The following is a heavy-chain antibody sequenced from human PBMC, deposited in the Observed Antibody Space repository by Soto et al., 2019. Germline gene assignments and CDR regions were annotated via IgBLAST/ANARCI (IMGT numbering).Heavy chain of an antibody. J-gene: IGHJ4*02. CDR1: GGSISSSSYY. CDR2: IYYSGST. D-gene: IGHD3-10*01. Sequence: SLTCTVSGGSISSSSYYWGWIRQPPGKGLEWIGSIYYSGSTYYNPSLKSRVTISVDTSKNQFSLKLTSVTAADTAVYYCARAPRGNYGYPSYFDYWGQGTLVTVSS. V-gene: IGHV4-39*07. CDR3: ARAPRGNYGYPSYFDY.